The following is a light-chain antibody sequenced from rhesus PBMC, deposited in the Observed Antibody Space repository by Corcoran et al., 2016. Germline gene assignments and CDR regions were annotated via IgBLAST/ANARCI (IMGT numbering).Light chain of an antibody. V-gene: IGKV1-28*02. J-gene: IGKJ4*01. CDR2: AAS. Sequence: DIQMTQSPSCLSASVGDTVTISCRASQSISSYLNWFQQKPGKDPKLLIYAASSLESGVPSRFSGSGSGTDFTLTISSLQPEDFAVYYCLQHKSYPLTFGGGTKVELK. CDR1: QSISSY. CDR3: LQHKSYPLT.